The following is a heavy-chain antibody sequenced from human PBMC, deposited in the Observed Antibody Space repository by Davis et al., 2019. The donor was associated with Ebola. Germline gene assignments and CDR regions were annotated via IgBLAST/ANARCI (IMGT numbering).Heavy chain of an antibody. D-gene: IGHD7-27*01. V-gene: IGHV4-61*01. CDR1: GASVSSNSYY. Sequence: SETLSLTCTVSGASVSSNSYYWNWIRQPPGKGLEWIGYVYYIGSTNYNPSLKSRVTISVDTSKNQFSLKLRSVTAADTAVYYCARGTSGAEHWGQGTLATVSS. CDR3: ARGTSGAEH. J-gene: IGHJ4*02. CDR2: VYYIGST.